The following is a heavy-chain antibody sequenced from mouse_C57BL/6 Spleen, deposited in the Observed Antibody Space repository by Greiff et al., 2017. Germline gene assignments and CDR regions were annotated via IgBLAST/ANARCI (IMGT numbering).Heavy chain of an antibody. CDR2: IYPGDGDT. J-gene: IGHJ1*03. CDR1: GYAFSSYW. CDR3: ARSDYLYWYFDV. V-gene: IGHV1-80*01. D-gene: IGHD2-4*01. Sequence: QVQLKESGAELVKPGASVKISCKASGYAFSSYWMNWVKQRPGKGLEWIGQIYPGDGDTNYNGKFKGKATLTADKSSSTAYMQLRSLTSEDSAVYFCARSDYLYWYFDVWGTGTTVTVSS.